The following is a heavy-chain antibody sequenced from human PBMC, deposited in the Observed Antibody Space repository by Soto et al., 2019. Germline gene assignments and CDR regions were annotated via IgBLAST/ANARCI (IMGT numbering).Heavy chain of an antibody. CDR1: GSSSGYY. V-gene: IGHV4-34*01. CDR2: INHSVST. CDR3: ARLRLAWWESNPNTLSYMAV. Sequence: GSSSGYYLSLILKPQNKWLELIWEINHSVSTNYNPSLKSRVTISVDTSKNQFSLKLSSVTAADTAVYYCARLRLAWWESNPNTLSYMAVLVNGTSVTVS. J-gene: IGHJ6*03. D-gene: IGHD1-26*01.